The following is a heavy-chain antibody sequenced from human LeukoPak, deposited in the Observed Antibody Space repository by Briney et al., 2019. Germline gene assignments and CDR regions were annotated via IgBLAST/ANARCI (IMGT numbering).Heavy chain of an antibody. J-gene: IGHJ3*02. CDR3: AFTSYSSSWYGDDAFDI. CDR1: GFTFSSHW. Sequence: PGGSLRLSCAASGFTFSSHWMSWVRQAPGKGLEWVANIKQDGSEKYYVDSVKGRFTISRDNAKNSLYLQMNSLRAEDTAVYYCAFTSYSSSWYGDDAFDIWGQGTMVTVSS. D-gene: IGHD6-13*01. V-gene: IGHV3-7*01. CDR2: IKQDGSEK.